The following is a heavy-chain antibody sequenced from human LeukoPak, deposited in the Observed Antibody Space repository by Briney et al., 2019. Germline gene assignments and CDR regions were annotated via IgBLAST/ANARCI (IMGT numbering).Heavy chain of an antibody. V-gene: IGHV3-23*01. CDR2: ISGSGGTT. CDR3: AKGGGLAAAFDH. CDR1: GFTFSSYA. Sequence: GGSLRLSCAASGFTFSSYAMSWVRQTSGKGLEWVSIISGSGGTTYHADSVKGRFTISRDNSKNMLYLQMNSLRADDTAVYYCAKGGGLAAAFDHWGRGALVTVSS. J-gene: IGHJ4*02. D-gene: IGHD6-13*01.